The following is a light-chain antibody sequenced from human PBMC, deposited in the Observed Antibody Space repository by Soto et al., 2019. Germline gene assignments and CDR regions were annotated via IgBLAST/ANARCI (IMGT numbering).Light chain of an antibody. CDR2: EVS. CDR3: SSYTKVNTLVV. V-gene: IGLV2-14*01. Sequence: QSVLTQPASVSGSPGQSITISCSGTSRDVGRYDYVSWYQQHPGKAPRLIIYEVSNRPSGISNRFSGSKSGNTATLTISGLPAEDEAEYFCSSYTKVNTLVVFGGGTKVTVL. CDR1: SRDVGRYDY. J-gene: IGLJ2*01.